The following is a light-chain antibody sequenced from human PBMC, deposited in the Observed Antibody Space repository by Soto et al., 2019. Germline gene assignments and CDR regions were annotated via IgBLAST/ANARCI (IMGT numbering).Light chain of an antibody. CDR1: SSDVGGYNY. CDR3: SSYGGANTVV. Sequence: QSVLTQPASVSGSPGQSITISCTGTSSDVGGYNYVSWYQQHPGKAPKLIIYEVSDRPSGVSNRFSGSKSGNTASLTISGLQAEDEADYYCSSYGGANTVVFGGGTKLTVL. CDR2: EVS. V-gene: IGLV2-14*01. J-gene: IGLJ2*01.